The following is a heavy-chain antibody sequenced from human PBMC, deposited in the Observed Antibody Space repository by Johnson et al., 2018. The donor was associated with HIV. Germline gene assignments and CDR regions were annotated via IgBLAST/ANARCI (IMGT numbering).Heavy chain of an antibody. CDR2: INWNGGST. CDR3: ARDGGVAAAVGVVAFDI. V-gene: IGHV3-20*04. J-gene: IGHJ3*02. D-gene: IGHD6-13*01. CDR1: GFTVSSNY. Sequence: VQLVESGGGVARPGGSLRLSCAASGFTVSSNYMSWVRQAPGKGLEWVSGINWNGGSTGYADSVKGRFTISRDSAKNSLYLQMNSLRAEDTAVYYCARDGGVAAAVGVVAFDIWGQGTLVTVSS.